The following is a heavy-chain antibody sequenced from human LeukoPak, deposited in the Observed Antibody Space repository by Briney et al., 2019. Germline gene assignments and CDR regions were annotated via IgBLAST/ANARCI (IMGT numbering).Heavy chain of an antibody. CDR1: GFTFSTFP. CDR2: ISRNGDTT. CDR3: VKALTDDAFDI. Sequence: GGSLRLSCSASGFTFSTFPMHWVRQAPGKGLEYFSAISRNGDTTYYADSVKGRFTVSRDNSKNTLYLQMSSLRPEDTAVYYCVKALTDDAFDIWGQGTMVTVSS. J-gene: IGHJ3*02. V-gene: IGHV3-64D*06.